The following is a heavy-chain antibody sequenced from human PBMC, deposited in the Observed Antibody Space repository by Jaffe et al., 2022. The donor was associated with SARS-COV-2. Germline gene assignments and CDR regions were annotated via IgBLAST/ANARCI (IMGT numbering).Heavy chain of an antibody. CDR2: ISYDGSNK. D-gene: IGHD2-15*01. Sequence: QVQLVESGGGVVQPGRSLRLSCAASGFTFSNSAMYWVRQAPGKGLEWVAFISYDGSNKYYADSVKGRFTISRDNSKNTLFLQMNSLRPEDTAMYFCARDRTTPFDYWGQGTLVTVSS. CDR3: ARDRTTPFDY. V-gene: IGHV3-30-3*01. CDR1: GFTFSNSA. J-gene: IGHJ4*02.